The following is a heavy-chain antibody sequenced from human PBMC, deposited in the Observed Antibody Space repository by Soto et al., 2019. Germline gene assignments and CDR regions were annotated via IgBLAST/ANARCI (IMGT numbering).Heavy chain of an antibody. Sequence: GGSLRLSCAASGFTFSSYVMTWVRQAPGKGLEWVSSISGSGGSTYYADSVKGRFTISRDNSKNTLYLQMNSLRAEDTAVYYCAKDYDILTGPDYWGQGTLVTVSS. CDR2: ISGSGGST. J-gene: IGHJ4*02. CDR1: GFTFSSYV. CDR3: AKDYDILTGPDY. V-gene: IGHV3-23*01. D-gene: IGHD3-9*01.